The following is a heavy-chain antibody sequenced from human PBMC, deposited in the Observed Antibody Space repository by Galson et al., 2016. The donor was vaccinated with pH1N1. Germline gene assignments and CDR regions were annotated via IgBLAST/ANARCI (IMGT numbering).Heavy chain of an antibody. V-gene: IGHV4-34*01. Sequence: LSLTCAVFGGSFSNYQWTWIRQSPGKGLEWIGEISHTGSTNYNPSLWSRLTISIDTSKSQFSLSLRSVSAADTGIYYCARRGRWQQMGFWGQGTSVSVSS. J-gene: IGHJ4*02. D-gene: IGHD5-24*01. CDR1: GGSFSNYQ. CDR2: ISHTGST. CDR3: ARRGRWQQMGF.